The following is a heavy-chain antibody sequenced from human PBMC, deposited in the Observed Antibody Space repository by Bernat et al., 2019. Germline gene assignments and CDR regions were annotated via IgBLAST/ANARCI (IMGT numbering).Heavy chain of an antibody. V-gene: IGHV3-21*01. CDR3: ARGYHHDSTGYSSFDY. Sequence: EVHLVESGGSLVKPGESLRLSCAASGFTFSSYALGWVRQAPGKGLEWVSSIGVSGTPTYYADSVKGRFAISRDNAKNSVFLEANSLRAEDTAVYYCARGYHHDSTGYSSFDYWGQGALVTVSS. J-gene: IGHJ4*02. CDR2: IGVSGTPT. CDR1: GFTFSSYA. D-gene: IGHD2-21*01.